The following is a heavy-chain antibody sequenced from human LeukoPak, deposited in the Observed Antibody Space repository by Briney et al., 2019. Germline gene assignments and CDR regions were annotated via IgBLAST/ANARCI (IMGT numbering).Heavy chain of an antibody. J-gene: IGHJ6*02. Sequence: GGSLRLSCTASGFTFGDYAMSWVRQAPGKGLEWVGFIRSKAYGGTTEYAASVKGRFTISRDDSKSIAYLQMNSLKTEHTAVYYCTGYCSSTSCYTNSLYYYYGMDVWGQGTTVTVSS. V-gene: IGHV3-49*04. D-gene: IGHD2-2*01. CDR2: IRSKAYGGTT. CDR1: GFTFGDYA. CDR3: TGYCSSTSCYTNSLYYYYGMDV.